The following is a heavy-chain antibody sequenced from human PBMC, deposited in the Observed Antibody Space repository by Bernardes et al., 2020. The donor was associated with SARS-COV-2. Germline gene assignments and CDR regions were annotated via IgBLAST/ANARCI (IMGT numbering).Heavy chain of an antibody. CDR3: ANLGLVLRRDY. D-gene: IGHD1-7*01. V-gene: IGHV3-9*01. J-gene: IGHJ4*02. Sequence: GGSLRLSCAASGFTFDDYAMHWVRQAPGKGLEWVSGISWNSGSIGYEDAVKGRFTISRDNAKNSLYLQMNSLRAEDTALYYCANLGLVLRRDYWGQGTLVTVSS. CDR1: GFTFDDYA. CDR2: ISWNSGSI.